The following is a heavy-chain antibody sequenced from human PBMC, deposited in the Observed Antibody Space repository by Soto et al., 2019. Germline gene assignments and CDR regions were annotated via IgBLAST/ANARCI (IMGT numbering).Heavy chain of an antibody. J-gene: IGHJ5*02. Sequence: ASVKVSCKASGYTFTSYYMHWVRQAPGQGLEWMGIINPSGGSTSYAQKFQGRVTMTRDTSTSTVYMELSSLRSEDTAVYYCARDYYRGALSTWFDPWGQGTLVTVSS. V-gene: IGHV1-46*01. CDR3: ARDYYRGALSTWFDP. CDR1: GYTFTSYY. D-gene: IGHD3-10*01. CDR2: INPSGGST.